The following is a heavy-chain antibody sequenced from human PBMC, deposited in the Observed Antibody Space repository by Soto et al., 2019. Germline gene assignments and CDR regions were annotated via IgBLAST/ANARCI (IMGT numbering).Heavy chain of an antibody. CDR1: GYSFTDYY. CDR2: INPTSGDT. Sequence: QVQLVQSGAEVKKPGASVKVSCKTFGYSFTDYYMHWVRQAPGQGLEWMGWINPTSGDTNYAQRFQGWVTLTSDTSISTAYMEMNRLKSDDTAVYYCARDLGMAAADPFDFWGQGTLVNVSS. CDR3: ARDLGMAAADPFDF. V-gene: IGHV1-2*04. D-gene: IGHD6-13*01. J-gene: IGHJ4*02.